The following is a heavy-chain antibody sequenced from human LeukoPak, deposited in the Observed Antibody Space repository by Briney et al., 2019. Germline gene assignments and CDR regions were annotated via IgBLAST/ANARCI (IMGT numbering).Heavy chain of an antibody. CDR2: LNPNSGKT. D-gene: IGHD6-13*01. J-gene: IGHJ4*02. CDR3: ARGRPGLAAAGTYDF. V-gene: IGHV1-8*01. CDR1: GYTFTSPD. Sequence: ASVKVSCKASGYTFTSPDINWLRQATGQGPEWMGWLNPNSGKTGYAQKFQGRVTLTHDTATSTAYMELSNLRFEDTAVYYCARGRPGLAAAGTYDFWGQGTLITVSS.